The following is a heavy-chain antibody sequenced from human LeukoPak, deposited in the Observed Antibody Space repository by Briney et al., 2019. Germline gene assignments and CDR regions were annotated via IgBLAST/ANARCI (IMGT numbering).Heavy chain of an antibody. CDR3: ARDLGAGMATITGYYYGMDV. V-gene: IGHV3-21*01. D-gene: IGHD5-24*01. CDR2: ISSSSSYI. CDR1: GFTFSSYS. Sequence: GGSLRLSCAASGFTFSSYSMNWVRQAPGEGLEWVSSISSSSSYIYYADSVKGRFTISRDNAKNSLYLQMNSLRAEDTAVYYCARDLGAGMATITGYYYGMDVWGQGTTVTVSS. J-gene: IGHJ6*02.